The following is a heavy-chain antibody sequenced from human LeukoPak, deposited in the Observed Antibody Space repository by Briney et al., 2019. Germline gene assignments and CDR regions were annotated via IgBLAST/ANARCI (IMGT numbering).Heavy chain of an antibody. D-gene: IGHD5-12*01. J-gene: IGHJ4*02. V-gene: IGHV3-30*04. Sequence: PGGSLRLSCAASGFTSSSYAMHWVRQAPGKGLEWVAVISYDGSNKYYADSVKGRFTISRDNSKNTLYLQMNSLRAEDTAVYYCARDPNGYSGYESDYWGQGTLVTVSS. CDR1: GFTSSSYA. CDR3: ARDPNGYSGYESDY. CDR2: ISYDGSNK.